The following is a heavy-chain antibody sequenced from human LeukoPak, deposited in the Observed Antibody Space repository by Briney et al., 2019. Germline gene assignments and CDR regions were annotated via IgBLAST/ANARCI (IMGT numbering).Heavy chain of an antibody. CDR3: AREYGSGSYTGIDY. CDR2: ISAYNSAYNGNT. CDR1: GCTFINYG. Sequence: ASVKVSCKASGCTFINYGITWVRQAPGQGLEWMGWISAYNSAYNGNTHYAQKLQGRVTMTTDTFTNTGYMELRSLRSDDTAVYYCAREYGSGSYTGIDYWGQGTLVTVSS. J-gene: IGHJ4*02. V-gene: IGHV1-18*01. D-gene: IGHD3-10*01.